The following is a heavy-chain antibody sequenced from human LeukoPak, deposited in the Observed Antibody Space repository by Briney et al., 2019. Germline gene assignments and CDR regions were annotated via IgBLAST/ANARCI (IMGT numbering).Heavy chain of an antibody. Sequence: PSETLSLTCTVYGGSVSSYYWSWLRQPPGKGLEWFGYIYYSGSTNYHPSLKSRVTISVDTSKNHFSLKLSSVTAADTAVYYCARRTSQKGAHYMDVWGKGTTVTISS. V-gene: IGHV4-59*02. CDR1: GGSVSSYY. CDR2: IYYSGST. D-gene: IGHD3-16*01. J-gene: IGHJ6*03. CDR3: ARRTSQKGAHYMDV.